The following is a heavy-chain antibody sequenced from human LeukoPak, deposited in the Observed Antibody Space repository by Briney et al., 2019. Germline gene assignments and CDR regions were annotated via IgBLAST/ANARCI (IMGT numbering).Heavy chain of an antibody. CDR3: AREGGFYRPLDY. D-gene: IGHD6-25*01. CDR2: INHSGST. CDR1: GGSFSGYY. Sequence: SETLSLTCAVCGGSFSGYYWSWIRQPPGKGLEGIGEINHSGSTNYNPSLKSRVTISVDTSKNQFSLKLSSVTAADTAVYYCAREGGFYRPLDYSGQGTLVTVSS. V-gene: IGHV4-34*01. J-gene: IGHJ4*02.